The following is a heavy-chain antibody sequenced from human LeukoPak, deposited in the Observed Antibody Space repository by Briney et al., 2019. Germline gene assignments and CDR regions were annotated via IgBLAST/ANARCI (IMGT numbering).Heavy chain of an antibody. D-gene: IGHD1-1*01. V-gene: IGHV1-69*05. CDR2: IIPIFGTA. J-gene: IGHJ5*02. CDR1: GGTFSSYA. Sequence: ASVKVSCKASGGTFSSYAISWVRQAPGQGLEWMGGIIPIFGTANYAQKFQGRVTITTDESTSTAYMELSSLRSEDTAVYYCGRDPSSQPLTWNDPGWFDPWGQGTLLTVSS. CDR3: GRDPSSQPLTWNDPGWFDP.